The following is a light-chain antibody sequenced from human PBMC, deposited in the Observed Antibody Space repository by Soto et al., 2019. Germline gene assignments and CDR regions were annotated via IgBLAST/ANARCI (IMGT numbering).Light chain of an antibody. CDR2: EVS. Sequence: QSALTQPASVSGSPGQSITISCTGTSSDVGSYNLVSWYQQHPGKAPKLMIYEVSKRPSGVSNRFSGSKSGNTASLTISGLQAEDEAEYYCCSYAGSSTHVFGTGTKVTVL. CDR3: CSYAGSSTHV. J-gene: IGLJ1*01. CDR1: SSDVGSYNL. V-gene: IGLV2-23*02.